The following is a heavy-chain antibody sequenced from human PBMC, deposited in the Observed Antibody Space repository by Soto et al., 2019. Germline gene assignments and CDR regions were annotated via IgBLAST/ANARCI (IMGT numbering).Heavy chain of an antibody. D-gene: IGHD5-12*01. CDR1: GGSFSGYY. J-gene: IGHJ4*02. Sequence: QVQLQQWGAGLLKPSETLSLTCAVYGGSFSGYYWSWIRQPPGKGLEWIGEINHSGSTNYNPSLKSRVTISVDTSKNQFSLKLRSVTAADTAVYYCARGEWLRAFYWGQGTLVTVSS. CDR3: ARGEWLRAFY. CDR2: INHSGST. V-gene: IGHV4-34*01.